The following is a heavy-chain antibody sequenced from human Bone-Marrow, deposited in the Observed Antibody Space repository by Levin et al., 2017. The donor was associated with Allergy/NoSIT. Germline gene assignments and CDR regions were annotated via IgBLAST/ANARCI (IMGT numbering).Heavy chain of an antibody. V-gene: IGHV1-8*01. CDR2: INPNSGNT. Sequence: ASVKVSCKPSGYTFTSYHVYWVRQATGQGLEWMGYINPNSGNTGYAQKFQGRVTMTRNSSITTAYMELSGLRSEDTAMYYCARGDCYSGSCYGPDWFDPWGQGTQVTVSS. CDR3: ARGDCYSGSCYGPDWFDP. D-gene: IGHD2-15*01. J-gene: IGHJ5*02. CDR1: GYTFTSYH.